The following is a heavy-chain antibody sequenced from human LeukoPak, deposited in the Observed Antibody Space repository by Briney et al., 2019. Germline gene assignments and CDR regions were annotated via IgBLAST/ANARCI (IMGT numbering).Heavy chain of an antibody. CDR3: ARVRNWGLFDY. J-gene: IGHJ4*02. V-gene: IGHV4-30-4*08. CDR2: IYYSGST. Sequence: SETLSLTCTVSGGSISSYYWSWIRQPPGKGLEWIGYIYYSGSTYYNPSLKSRVTISVDTSKNQFSLKLSSVTAADTAVYYGARVRNWGLFDYWGQGTLVTVSS. CDR1: GGSISSYY. D-gene: IGHD7-27*01.